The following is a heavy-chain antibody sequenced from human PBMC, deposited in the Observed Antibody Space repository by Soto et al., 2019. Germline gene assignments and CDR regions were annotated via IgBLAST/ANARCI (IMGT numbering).Heavy chain of an antibody. Sequence: ELQLVESGGGLVQPGGSLKLSCAASGFTFSESAMHWVRQASGKGLEWVGRIRNKDNNYATAYTASVKGRFTISRDDSKNTVYLQMNSLKIDDTAVYYCTSRRDWTAVAPFDYWGLGTLVTVSS. CDR1: GFTFSESA. D-gene: IGHD5-18*01. J-gene: IGHJ4*02. CDR3: TSRRDWTAVAPFDY. CDR2: IRNKDNNYAT. V-gene: IGHV3-73*02.